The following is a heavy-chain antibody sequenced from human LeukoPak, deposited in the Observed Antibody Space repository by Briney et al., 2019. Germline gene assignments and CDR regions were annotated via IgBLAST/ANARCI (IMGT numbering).Heavy chain of an antibody. CDR3: ARGIAVAGTGKEAFDI. CDR1: GGSFSGYY. CDR2: INHSGST. Sequence: SETLSLTCAVYGGSFSGYYWSWIRQPPGKGLEWIGEINHSGSTNYNPSLKSRFTISVDTSKNQFSLKLSSVTAADTAVYYCARGIAVAGTGKEAFDIWGQGTMVTVSS. V-gene: IGHV4-34*01. D-gene: IGHD6-19*01. J-gene: IGHJ3*02.